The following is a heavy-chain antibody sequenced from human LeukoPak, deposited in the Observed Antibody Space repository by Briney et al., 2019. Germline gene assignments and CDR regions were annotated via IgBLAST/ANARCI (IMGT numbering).Heavy chain of an antibody. CDR2: ISGSGDII. V-gene: IGHV3-23*01. Sequence: PGGSLRLSCAASGFTFSTCAMSWVRQAPGKGLEWVSGISGSGDIIYYSDSVKGRFTISRDNSKNTLFFQRNSRRAEDTAVYYCGQGPVSRPLDYCGQGTLVTVSS. CDR3: GQGPVSRPLDY. J-gene: IGHJ4*02. CDR1: GFTFSTCA. D-gene: IGHD2-8*01.